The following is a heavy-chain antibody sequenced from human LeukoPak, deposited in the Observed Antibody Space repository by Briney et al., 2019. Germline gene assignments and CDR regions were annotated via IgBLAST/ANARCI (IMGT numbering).Heavy chain of an antibody. Sequence: KASETLSLTCTVSGGSISSGDYYWSWIRPPPGKGLEWIGYIYYSGSTYYNPSLKSRVTISVDTSKNQFSLKLSSVTAADTAVYYCARERIVGVELRYYFDYWGQGTLVTVSS. CDR3: ARERIVGVELRYYFDY. CDR2: IYYSGST. CDR1: GGSISSGDYY. D-gene: IGHD1-26*01. V-gene: IGHV4-30-4*01. J-gene: IGHJ4*02.